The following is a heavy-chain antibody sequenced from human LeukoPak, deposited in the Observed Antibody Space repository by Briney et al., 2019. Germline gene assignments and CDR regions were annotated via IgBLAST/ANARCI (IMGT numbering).Heavy chain of an antibody. CDR1: GGSISSSSYY. Sequence: PSETLSLTCTVPGGSISSSSYYWGWIRQPPGKGLEWIGSIYYSGSTYYNPSLKSRVTISVDTSKNQFSLKLSSVTAADTAVYYCAKSKGLAAAGGGFDYWGQGTLVTVSS. D-gene: IGHD6-13*01. CDR2: IYYSGST. CDR3: AKSKGLAAAGGGFDY. J-gene: IGHJ4*02. V-gene: IGHV4-39*07.